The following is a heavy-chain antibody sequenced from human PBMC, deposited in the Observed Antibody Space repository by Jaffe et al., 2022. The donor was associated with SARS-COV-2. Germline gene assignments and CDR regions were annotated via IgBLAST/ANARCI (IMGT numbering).Heavy chain of an antibody. Sequence: QVQLVESGGALVKPGGSLRLSCAASGFTFSDHYMSWMRQAPGKGLEWVAHISSRGSTTYYAESVEGRFSISRDNAQNSLYLQMNSLRAEDTAVYYCARAKSGPFDYWGQGTLVTASS. D-gene: IGHD7-27*01. J-gene: IGHJ4*02. CDR1: GFTFSDHY. V-gene: IGHV3-11*01. CDR2: ISSRGSTT. CDR3: ARAKSGPFDY.